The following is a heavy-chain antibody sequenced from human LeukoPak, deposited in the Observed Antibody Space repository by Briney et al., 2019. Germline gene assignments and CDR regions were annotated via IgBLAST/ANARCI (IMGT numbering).Heavy chain of an antibody. Sequence: GESLKISCKGSGYSFTNYWIGWVRQMPGKGLEGMGIIYPGDSDTRYSPSFQGQVTTSADKSITTAYLQWSSLKASDTAMYYCARHSGGSGWFYFDYWGQGTLVTVSS. CDR1: GYSFTNYW. CDR2: IYPGDSDT. V-gene: IGHV5-51*01. J-gene: IGHJ4*02. D-gene: IGHD6-19*01. CDR3: ARHSGGSGWFYFDY.